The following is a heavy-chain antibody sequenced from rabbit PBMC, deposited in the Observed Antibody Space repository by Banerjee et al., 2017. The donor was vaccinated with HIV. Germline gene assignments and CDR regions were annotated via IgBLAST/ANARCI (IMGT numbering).Heavy chain of an antibody. CDR3: ARDFTL. CDR1: GFTVSGSFW. Sequence: QEQLEESGGDLVKPEGSLTLTCTASGFTVSGSFWICWVRQAPGKGLEWIACIYAGSDDTYYASWAKGRFTISKTSSTTVTLQMTSLTAADTATYICARDFTLWGQGTLVTVS. CDR2: IYAGSDDT. J-gene: IGHJ4*01. V-gene: IGHV1S45*01.